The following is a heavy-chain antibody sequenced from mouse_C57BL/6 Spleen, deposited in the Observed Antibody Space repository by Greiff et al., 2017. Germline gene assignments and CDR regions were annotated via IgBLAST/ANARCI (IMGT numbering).Heavy chain of an antibody. D-gene: IGHD1-1*01. Sequence: DVQLVESGGGLVKPGGSLKLSCAASGFTFSSYTMSWVRQTPEKRLEWVATISGGGGNTYYPDSVKGRFTISRDNAKNTLYLQMSSLRSEDTALYYGARHAAVVGYAMDDWGQGTSVTVSS. V-gene: IGHV5-9*01. J-gene: IGHJ4*01. CDR3: ARHAAVVGYAMDD. CDR2: ISGGGGNT. CDR1: GFTFSSYT.